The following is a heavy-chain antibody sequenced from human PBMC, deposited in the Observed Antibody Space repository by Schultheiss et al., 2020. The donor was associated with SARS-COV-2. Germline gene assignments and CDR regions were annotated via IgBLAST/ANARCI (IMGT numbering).Heavy chain of an antibody. CDR1: GYSFTMYG. CDR2: ISAYNGGT. CDR3: ARLEAMGPYGDGRNWFDP. J-gene: IGHJ5*02. Sequence: ASVKVSCKASGYSFTMYGISWVRQAPGQGLEWMGWISAYNGGTKYAQNLQGRVTMTTDTSTSTAYMELRSLRSDDTAVYYCARLEAMGPYGDGRNWFDPWGQGTLVTVSS. V-gene: IGHV1-18*04. D-gene: IGHD4-17*01.